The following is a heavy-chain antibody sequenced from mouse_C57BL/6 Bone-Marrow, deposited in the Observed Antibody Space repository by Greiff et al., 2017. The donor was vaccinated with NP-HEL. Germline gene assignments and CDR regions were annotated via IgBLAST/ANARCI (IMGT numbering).Heavy chain of an antibody. CDR3: TRDRGRSYFDY. D-gene: IGHD3-1*01. V-gene: IGHV5-9-1*02. Sequence: EVKLVESGEGLVKPGGSLKLSCAASGFTFSSYAMSWVRQTPEKRLEWVAYISSGGDYIYYADTVEGRFTISRDNARNTLYLQVSSLKSDDTAMYYCTRDRGRSYFDYWGQGTTLTVSS. CDR1: GFTFSSYA. J-gene: IGHJ2*01. CDR2: ISSGGDYI.